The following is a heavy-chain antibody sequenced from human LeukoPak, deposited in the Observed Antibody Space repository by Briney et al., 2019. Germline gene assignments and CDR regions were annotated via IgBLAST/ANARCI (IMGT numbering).Heavy chain of an antibody. CDR2: INHSGST. J-gene: IGHJ4*02. V-gene: IGHV4-34*01. CDR3: ARAVGVATTC. CDR1: GGSFSGYY. Sequence: PSETLSLTCAVYGGSFSGYYWSWIRQPPGRWLEWIGEINHSGSTNYNPSLKSRVTISVDTSKNQFSLKLSSVTAADTAVYYCARAVGVATTCWGQGTLVTVSS. D-gene: IGHD5-12*01.